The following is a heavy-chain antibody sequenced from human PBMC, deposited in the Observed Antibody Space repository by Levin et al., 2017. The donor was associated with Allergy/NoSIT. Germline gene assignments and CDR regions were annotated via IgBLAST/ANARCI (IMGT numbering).Heavy chain of an antibody. CDR1: GFTVSSNY. V-gene: IGHV3-66*01. CDR3: ATFIKGKKELELRSRAFDI. Sequence: LSLTCAASGFTVSSNYMSWVRQAPGKGLEWVSVIYSGGSTYYADSVKGRFTISRDNSKNTLYLQMNSLRAEDTAVYYCATFIKGKKELELRSRAFDIWGQGTMVTVSS. J-gene: IGHJ3*02. D-gene: IGHD1-7*01. CDR2: IYSGGST.